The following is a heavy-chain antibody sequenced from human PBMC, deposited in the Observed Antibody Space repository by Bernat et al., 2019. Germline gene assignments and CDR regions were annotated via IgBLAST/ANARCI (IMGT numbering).Heavy chain of an antibody. CDR3: EKAGGSGSYYYSFDH. CDR1: GFPFIDYA. V-gene: IGHV3-23*04. J-gene: IGHJ4*02. Sequence: DVQLVESGGGLVQPGGSLRLSCAASGFPFIDYAMTWVRQPPGKGLEWVSGVSGYGGQADYAGSVKGRFTVYRDNTKNTLSMQMNGLTAEDTAIYYCEKAGGSGSYYYSFDHWGQGVLVTVSS. CDR2: VSGYGGQA. D-gene: IGHD3-10*01.